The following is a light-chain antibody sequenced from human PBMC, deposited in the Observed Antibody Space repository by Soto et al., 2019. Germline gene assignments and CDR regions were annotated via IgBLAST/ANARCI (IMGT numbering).Light chain of an antibody. J-gene: IGKJ1*01. CDR2: GAS. CDR1: QSVSGN. Sequence: EIVMTQSPATLSVSPGERATLSCRASQSVSGNLAWYQQKPGQAPRLLIYGASARATGIPARFSDSGSGTEFTLTISSLQSEDFAVYYCQQYHDWPRAFGQGTKVEI. V-gene: IGKV3-15*01. CDR3: QQYHDWPRA.